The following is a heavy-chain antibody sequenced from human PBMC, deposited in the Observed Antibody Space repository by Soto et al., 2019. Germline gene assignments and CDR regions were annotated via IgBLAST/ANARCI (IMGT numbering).Heavy chain of an antibody. CDR1: GYTFTNHG. CDR3: AGQQWLVLNAFDI. V-gene: IGHV1-18*01. J-gene: IGHJ3*02. CDR2: VSAYNGDT. Sequence: ASVKVSCKASGYTFTNHGISWVRQAPGQGLEWVGWVSAYNGDTKYAQNLQGRVTMTTDTPTTTAYMELRSLRSDDTAVYYCAGQQWLVLNAFDIWGQGTMVTRLL. D-gene: IGHD6-19*01.